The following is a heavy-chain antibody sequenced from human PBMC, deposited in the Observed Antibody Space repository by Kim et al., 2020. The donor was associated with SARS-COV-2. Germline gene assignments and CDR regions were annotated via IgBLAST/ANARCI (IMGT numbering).Heavy chain of an antibody. Sequence: SETLSLTCSVSGASISDYYWTWIRQPAGKGLEWIGRVYVSGSTDYNPSLKSRVTLSIDTSKKQFSLRLTSVTAADTAVYFCARGTSDFASGAWRGVDVWG. V-gene: IGHV4-4*07. CDR1: GASISDYY. D-gene: IGHD3-10*01. CDR3: ARGTSDFASGAWRGVDV. CDR2: VYVSGST. J-gene: IGHJ6*01.